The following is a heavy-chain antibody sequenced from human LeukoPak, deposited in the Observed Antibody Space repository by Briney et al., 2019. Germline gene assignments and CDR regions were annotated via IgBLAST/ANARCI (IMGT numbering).Heavy chain of an antibody. CDR3: ARVPGYDSSGYFDY. CDR2: ISYDGSNK. J-gene: IGHJ4*02. Sequence: GGSLRLSCAASGFTFSTSWMHWVRQAPGKGLEWVAVISYDGSNKYYADSVKGRFTISRDNSKNTLYLQMNSLRAEDTAVYYCARVPGYDSSGYFDYWGQGTLVTVSS. V-gene: IGHV3-30-3*01. D-gene: IGHD3-22*01. CDR1: GFTFSTSW.